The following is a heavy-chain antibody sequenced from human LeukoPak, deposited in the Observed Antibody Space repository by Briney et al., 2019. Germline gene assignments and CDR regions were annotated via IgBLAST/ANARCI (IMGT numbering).Heavy chain of an antibody. CDR1: GFTFNSYE. CDR3: ARVSDGDFSHFDY. J-gene: IGHJ4*02. V-gene: IGHV3-48*03. Sequence: GGSLRLSCAASGFTFNSYEMNWVRQAPGKGLEWVSYISSSGTTIYYADSVKGRFTISRDNAKNSLYLQMSSLRAEDTAVYYCARVSDGDFSHFDYWGQGTLVTVSS. D-gene: IGHD4-17*01. CDR2: ISSSGTTI.